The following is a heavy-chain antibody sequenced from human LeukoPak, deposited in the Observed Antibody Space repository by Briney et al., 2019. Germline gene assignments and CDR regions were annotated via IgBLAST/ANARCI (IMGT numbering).Heavy chain of an antibody. Sequence: GESLKISCKGSGYSFTSYWIGWVRQMPGKGLEWMGIIYPGDSDTRCSPSFQGQVTISADKSISTAYLQWSSLKASDTAMYYCARCLGYCSGGSCCNWFDPWGQGTLVTVSS. V-gene: IGHV5-51*01. CDR2: IYPGDSDT. CDR1: GYSFTSYW. D-gene: IGHD2-15*01. CDR3: ARCLGYCSGGSCCNWFDP. J-gene: IGHJ5*02.